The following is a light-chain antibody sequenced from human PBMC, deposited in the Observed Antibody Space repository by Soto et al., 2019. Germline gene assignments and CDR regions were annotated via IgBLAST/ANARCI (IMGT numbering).Light chain of an antibody. CDR1: SSDVAAYNY. CDR3: SSYTDISTVI. J-gene: IGLJ2*01. V-gene: IGLV2-14*01. CDR2: EVS. Sequence: QSALTQPASVSGSPGQSIAISCTGTSSDVAAYNYVSWYQQHPGKAPKLMIYEVSNRPSGVSRRFSGSKSGNTASLTISGLQAEDEADYYCSSYTDISTVIFGGGTNLTVL.